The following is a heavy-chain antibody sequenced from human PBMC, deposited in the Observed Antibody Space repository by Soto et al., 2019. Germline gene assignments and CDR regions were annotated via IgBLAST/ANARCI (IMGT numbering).Heavy chain of an antibody. V-gene: IGHV1-58*01. CDR2: IVVGSGNT. CDR1: GFTFTSSA. CDR3: EEDLKAGGSYGY. Sequence: SVKVSCKASGFTFTSSAVQWVRQARGQRLEWIGWIVVGSGNTNYAQKFQERVTITRDMSTSTAYMELSSLRSEDTAVYYCEEDLKAGGSYGYWGQGTLVTVSS. J-gene: IGHJ4*02. D-gene: IGHD1-26*01.